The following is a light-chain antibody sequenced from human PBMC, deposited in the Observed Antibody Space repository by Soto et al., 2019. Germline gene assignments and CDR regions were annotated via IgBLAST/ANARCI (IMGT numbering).Light chain of an antibody. J-gene: IGLJ1*01. CDR1: SSDIGNYNF. CDR3: SSYTSTSPLAV. Sequence: QSAMTQPASVSGSPGQSITMSCTGSSSDIGNYNFVSWYQHYPGKAPQLLIYGVTNRPSGVSIRFSGSKSGNTASLTISGLQTEDEADYYCSSYTSTSPLAVFGPGTKLTVL. V-gene: IGLV2-14*03. CDR2: GVT.